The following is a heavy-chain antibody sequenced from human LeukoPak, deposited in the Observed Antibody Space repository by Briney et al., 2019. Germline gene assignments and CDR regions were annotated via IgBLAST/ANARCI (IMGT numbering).Heavy chain of an antibody. Sequence: GGFLRLSCAASGFSLSNYNMHWVRQAPGKGLEWVAFIRNDGSNKYYADSVKGRFTISRDNAKNSLYLQMNSLRAEDTAVYYCAELGITMIGGVWGKGTTVTISS. CDR1: GFSLSNYN. D-gene: IGHD3-10*02. V-gene: IGHV3-30*02. CDR2: IRNDGSNK. CDR3: AELGITMIGGV. J-gene: IGHJ6*04.